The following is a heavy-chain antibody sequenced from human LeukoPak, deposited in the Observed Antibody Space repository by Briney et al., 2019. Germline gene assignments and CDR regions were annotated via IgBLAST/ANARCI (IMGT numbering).Heavy chain of an antibody. V-gene: IGHV7-4-1*02. J-gene: IGHJ3*02. CDR2: INTNTGNP. CDR1: GYTFTSFG. CDR3: ARDPLLRAFDI. Sequence: ASVKVSCKASGYTFTSFGINWVRQAPGQGLEWVGWINTNTGNPTYVQGFAGRFVFSLDTSVNTAYLQIKSLKAEDTAVYYCARDPLLRAFDIWGQGTMVTVSS. D-gene: IGHD1-26*01.